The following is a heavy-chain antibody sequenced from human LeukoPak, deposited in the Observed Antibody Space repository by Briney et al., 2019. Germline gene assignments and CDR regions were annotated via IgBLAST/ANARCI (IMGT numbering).Heavy chain of an antibody. CDR1: GFTFSTHG. Sequence: GGSLRLSCAASGFTFSTHGMSWVRQAPGKGLEWVSYISSSGSTIYYADSVKGRFTISRDNAKNSLYLQMNSLRAEDTAVYYCAELGITMIGGVWGKGTTVTISS. J-gene: IGHJ6*04. D-gene: IGHD3-10*02. CDR3: AELGITMIGGV. V-gene: IGHV3-48*04. CDR2: ISSSGSTI.